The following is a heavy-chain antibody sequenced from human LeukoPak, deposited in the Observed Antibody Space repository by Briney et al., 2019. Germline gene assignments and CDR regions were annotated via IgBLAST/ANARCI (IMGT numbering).Heavy chain of an antibody. CDR3: ARAHEYSSSSGMDFDY. D-gene: IGHD6-6*01. J-gene: IGHJ4*02. Sequence: ASVKVSCKASGYTFTGYYMHWVRQAPGQGLEWMGWINANSGGTNYAQKFQGRVTMTRDTSISTAYMELSRLRSDDTAVYYCARAHEYSSSSGMDFDYWGQGTLVTVSS. CDR2: INANSGGT. V-gene: IGHV1-2*02. CDR1: GYTFTGYY.